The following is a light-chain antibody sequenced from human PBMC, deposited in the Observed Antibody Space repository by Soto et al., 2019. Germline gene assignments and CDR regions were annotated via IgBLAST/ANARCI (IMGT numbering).Light chain of an antibody. J-gene: IGKJ3*01. V-gene: IGKV1-39*01. CDR2: GAS. Sequence: DIQMTQSPSSLSASVGDRVTITCRASQTITYYVNWYQQKPGRAPKLLISGASSLQRGVPSRFSGSGSGTTYTLTITSLQPDDFAIYFCQQSYTAPYTFGPGTKVDIK. CDR1: QTITYY. CDR3: QQSYTAPYT.